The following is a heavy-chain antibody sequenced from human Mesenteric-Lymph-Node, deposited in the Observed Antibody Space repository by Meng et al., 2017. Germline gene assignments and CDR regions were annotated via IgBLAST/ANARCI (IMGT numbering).Heavy chain of an antibody. D-gene: IGHD2-2*01. Sequence: QVAAEESGPGLGKPSGTLSLTCAVSGGSSSSSNWWSWVRQPPGKGLEWIGEIYHSGSTNYNPSLKSRVTISVDKSKNQFSLKLSSVTAADTAVYYCASGRKYCSSTSCYGQFDYWGQGTLVTVSS. J-gene: IGHJ4*02. CDR2: IYHSGST. V-gene: IGHV4-4*02. CDR3: ASGRKYCSSTSCYGQFDY. CDR1: GGSSSSSNW.